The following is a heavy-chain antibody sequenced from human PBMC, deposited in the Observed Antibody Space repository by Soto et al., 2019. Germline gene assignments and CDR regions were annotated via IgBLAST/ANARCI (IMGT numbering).Heavy chain of an antibody. CDR3: VNAAAIATGRAY. CDR1: GFSLSTTGVG. V-gene: IGHV2-5*02. Sequence: QITLKESGPTLVKPTQTLTLTCTFSGFSLSTTGVGVGWIRQPPGKALDWLALIYWDDDKRYCPSLKRRLTTPMDTAKNPVFLTIAHPDTLVTSTYFCVNAAAIATGRAYGGQANLVPVS. D-gene: IGHD2-15*01. J-gene: IGHJ4*02. CDR2: IYWDDDK.